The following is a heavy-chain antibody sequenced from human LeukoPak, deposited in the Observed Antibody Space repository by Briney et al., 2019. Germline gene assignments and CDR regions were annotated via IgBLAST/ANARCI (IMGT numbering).Heavy chain of an antibody. CDR2: IYSGERT. CDR1: GFNVSTNY. J-gene: IGHJ4*02. V-gene: IGHV3-66*01. CDR3: ARDLRKQGFWS. D-gene: IGHD3-3*01. Sequence: GGSLRLSCAASGFNVSTNYMSWVRQAPGRGLEWVSTIYSGERTDYADSVKDRFTISRDKTKNTLYLQMSSLRVEDTAVYYCARDLRKQGFWSWGQGTLVTVSS.